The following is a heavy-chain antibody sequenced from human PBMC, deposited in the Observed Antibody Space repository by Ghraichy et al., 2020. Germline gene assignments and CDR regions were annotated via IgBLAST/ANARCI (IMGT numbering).Heavy chain of an antibody. CDR2: IKSKTDGGTT. J-gene: IGHJ4*02. D-gene: IGHD6-19*01. CDR1: GFTFSNAW. CDR3: TTDRGQWWLVPIRGSYFDY. V-gene: IGHV3-15*01. Sequence: GGSLRLSCAASGFTFSNAWMSWVRQAPGKGLEWVGRIKSKTDGGTTDYAAPVKGRFTISRDDSKNTLYLQMNSLKTEDTAVYYCTTDRGQWWLVPIRGSYFDYWGQGTLVTVSS.